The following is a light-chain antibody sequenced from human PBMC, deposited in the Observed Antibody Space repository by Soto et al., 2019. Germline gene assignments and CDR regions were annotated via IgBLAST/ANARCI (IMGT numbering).Light chain of an antibody. V-gene: IGKV3-11*01. J-gene: IGKJ1*01. CDR1: QSVSSY. Sequence: EIVLTQSQATLSLSPGERATLSCRASQSVSSYLAWYQQKPGQAPRLLIYDASNRATGIPARFSGSGSGTNFTLTISSLETEDFAVYYCQQRSNWPPTFGQGTKVEIK. CDR2: DAS. CDR3: QQRSNWPPT.